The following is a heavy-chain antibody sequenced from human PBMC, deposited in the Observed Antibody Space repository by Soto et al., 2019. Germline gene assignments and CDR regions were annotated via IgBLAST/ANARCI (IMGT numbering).Heavy chain of an antibody. CDR1: GFTFSSYW. CDR3: ARAVYDSSGYYYADGNWFDP. D-gene: IGHD3-22*01. CDR2: IKQDGSEK. V-gene: IGHV3-7*01. Sequence: GSLRLSCAASGFTFSSYWMSWVRQAPGKGLEWVANIKQDGSEKYYVDSVKGRFTISRDNAKNSLYLQMNSLRAEDTAVYYCARAVYDSSGYYYADGNWFDPWGQGTLVTVSS. J-gene: IGHJ5*02.